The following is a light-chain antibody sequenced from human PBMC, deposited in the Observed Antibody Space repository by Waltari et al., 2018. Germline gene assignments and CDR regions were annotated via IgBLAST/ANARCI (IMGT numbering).Light chain of an antibody. CDR3: QQYYSDPWT. Sequence: EIVLTQSPATLSLSPGERATLSCRASQSVSSYLAWYQQKPGQAPRLLIYDASNRATGIPARFSGSGSGTDFTLHISSLQAEDVAVYYCQQYYSDPWTFGQGTKVEIK. CDR1: QSVSSY. CDR2: DAS. J-gene: IGKJ1*01. V-gene: IGKV3-11*01.